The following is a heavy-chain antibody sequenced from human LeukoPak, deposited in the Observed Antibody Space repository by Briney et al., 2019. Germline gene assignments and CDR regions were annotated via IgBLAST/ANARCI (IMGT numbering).Heavy chain of an antibody. Sequence: PSETLSLTYGVSGVSFSGYYWSWIRQAPGKGPEWIGEISHTGRTAYNPSLKSRVTISLDTSKNQFSLKLTFVSAADTAVYYCTRTSPGIPLDFWGQGTLVTVSS. CDR3: TRTSPGIPLDF. CDR1: GVSFSGYY. CDR2: ISHTGRT. D-gene: IGHD1-26*01. J-gene: IGHJ4*02. V-gene: IGHV4-34*01.